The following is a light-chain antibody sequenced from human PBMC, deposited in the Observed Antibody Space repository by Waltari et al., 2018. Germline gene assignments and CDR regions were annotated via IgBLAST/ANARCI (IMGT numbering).Light chain of an antibody. Sequence: EIVMTQSPATLSGSPGERATLSCRARQSVSSNLAWYQQTPGQAPRLLIYGASTRATGIPARFSGSGSGTEFTLTISSMQSEDFAVYYCQQYNNWPLYTFGQGTKLEIK. CDR3: QQYNNWPLYT. V-gene: IGKV3-15*01. CDR1: QSVSSN. CDR2: GAS. J-gene: IGKJ2*01.